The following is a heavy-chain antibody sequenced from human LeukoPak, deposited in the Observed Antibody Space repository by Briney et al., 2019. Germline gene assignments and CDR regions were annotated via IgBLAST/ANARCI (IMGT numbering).Heavy chain of an antibody. CDR3: AKGDSGGSYSFDY. CDR2: ISGSGGST. V-gene: IGHV3-23*01. J-gene: IGHJ4*02. CDR1: GFIVSSNY. Sequence: GGSLRLSCAATGFIVSSNYMSWVRQAPGKGLEWVSAISGSGGSTYYADSAKGRFTISRDNSKNTLYLQMNSLRAEDTAVYYCAKGDSGGSYSFDYWGRGTLVTVSS. D-gene: IGHD1-26*01.